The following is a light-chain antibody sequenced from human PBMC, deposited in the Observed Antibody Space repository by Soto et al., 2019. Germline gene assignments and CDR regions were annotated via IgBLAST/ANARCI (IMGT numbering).Light chain of an antibody. CDR1: QDISNS. CDR3: QQSDTLPL. V-gene: IGKV1-33*01. J-gene: IGKJ4*01. CDR2: LAS. Sequence: DIQMTQSPSSLSASVGDRVTITCQASQDISNSLNWYQQKPGKAPKLLIYLASILETGVPSRFSGSGSGTDFTFTISSLQPEDIATYYCQQSDTLPLFGGGTKVDIK.